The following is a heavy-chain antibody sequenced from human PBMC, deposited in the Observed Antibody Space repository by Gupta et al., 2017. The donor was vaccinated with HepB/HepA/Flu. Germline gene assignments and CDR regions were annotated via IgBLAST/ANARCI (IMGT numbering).Heavy chain of an antibody. V-gene: IGHV3-49*05. D-gene: IGHD2-2*01. CDR1: GFTFGDYA. J-gene: IGHJ6*03. CDR3: TRWGKYCSSTSCYWEGHYYYYYMDV. Sequence: EVQLVESGGGLVKPGRSLRLSCTASGFTFGDYAMSWFRQAPGKGLEWVGFIRSKAYGGTTEYAASVKGRFTISRDDSKSIAYLQMNSLKTEDTAVYYCTRWGKYCSSTSCYWEGHYYYYYMDVWGKGTTVTVSS. CDR2: IRSKAYGGTT.